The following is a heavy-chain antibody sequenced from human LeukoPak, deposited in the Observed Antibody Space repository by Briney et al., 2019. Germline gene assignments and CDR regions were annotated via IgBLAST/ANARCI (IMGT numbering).Heavy chain of an antibody. J-gene: IGHJ4*02. CDR3: ARDVSDLVGSSFDY. V-gene: IGHV3-9*01. D-gene: IGHD1-26*01. CDR1: GFTFDDYA. CDR2: ISWNSGSI. Sequence: QPGRSLRLSCAASGFTFDDYAMHWVRQGPGKGLDWVSGISWNSGSIDYADSVKGRFTISRDNAKNSLYLQMNSLRAEDTAVYYCARDVSDLVGSSFDYWGQGTLVTVSS.